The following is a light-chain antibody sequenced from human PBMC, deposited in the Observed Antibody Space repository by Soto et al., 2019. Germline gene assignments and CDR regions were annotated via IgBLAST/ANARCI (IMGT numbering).Light chain of an antibody. CDR3: RQRNSRPSLT. J-gene: IGKJ5*01. CDR2: DTS. CDR1: QSVSSF. V-gene: IGKV3-11*01. Sequence: EVVLTQSPATLSLSPGERATLSCRASQSVSSFLAWYQQKPGQAPRLLIYDTSNRATGIPARFSGSGAGTDFTLTISSLGPEDFAVYYCRQRNSRPSLTFGQGTRLEIK.